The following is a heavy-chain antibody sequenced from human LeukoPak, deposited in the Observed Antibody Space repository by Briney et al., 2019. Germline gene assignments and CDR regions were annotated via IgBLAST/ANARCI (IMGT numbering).Heavy chain of an antibody. CDR2: ISYDGSNK. CDR3: ARGLRTGPDY. CDR1: GFTFSSYA. Sequence: GGSLRLSCAASGFTFSSYAMHWVRQAPGKGLEWVAVISYDGSNKYYADSVKGRFTISRDNSKNTLYLQMNSLRAEDTAVYYCARGLRTGPDYWGQGTLVTVSS. J-gene: IGHJ4*02. V-gene: IGHV3-30-3*01. D-gene: IGHD1-1*01.